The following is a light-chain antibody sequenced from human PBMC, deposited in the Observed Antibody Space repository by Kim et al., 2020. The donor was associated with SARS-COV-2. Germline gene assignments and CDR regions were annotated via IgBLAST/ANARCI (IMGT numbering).Light chain of an antibody. J-gene: IGLJ3*02. CDR1: VLTNKY. CDR2: KDT. Sequence: GATGQKARITWSGDVLTNKYSRWFQQKPGQAPVLVIYKDTERPSGIPERFSGSSSATTVTLTISGAQIEDEADYYCFSATDNIEVFGGGTQLTVL. CDR3: FSATDNIEV. V-gene: IGLV3-27*01.